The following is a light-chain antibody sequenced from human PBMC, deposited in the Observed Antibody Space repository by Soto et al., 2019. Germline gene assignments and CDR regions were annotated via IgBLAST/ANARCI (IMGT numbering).Light chain of an antibody. CDR3: QQYSNWPPYT. CDR1: QSVDTN. J-gene: IGKJ2*01. V-gene: IGKV3-15*01. CDR2: GAS. Sequence: EVVMTQSPATLSVSPGDRATLSCRASQSVDTNVAWYQQKPGQAPRLLVHGASTRATGVPARFTGIGSGTDFTLTISGLQSDDFAVYYCQQYSNWPPYTFGQGTKLQI.